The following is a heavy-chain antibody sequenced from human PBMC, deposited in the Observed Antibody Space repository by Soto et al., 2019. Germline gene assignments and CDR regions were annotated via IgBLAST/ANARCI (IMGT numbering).Heavy chain of an antibody. Sequence: SETLSLTCAVYGGSFSGYYWSWIRQHPGKGLEWIGYIYYSGSTYYTPSLKSRVTISLDPSKTQFPLKLGSVTAADTAVYYGGRGGYGDSEKTDFRYWGQETRVTVS. CDR1: GGSFSGYY. CDR2: IYYSGST. V-gene: IGHV4-31*11. J-gene: IGHJ4*02. CDR3: GRGGYGDSEKTDFRY. D-gene: IGHD4-17*01.